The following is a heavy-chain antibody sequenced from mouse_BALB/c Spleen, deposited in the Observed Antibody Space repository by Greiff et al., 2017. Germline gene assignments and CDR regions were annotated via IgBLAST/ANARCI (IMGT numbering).Heavy chain of an antibody. CDR2: IYPGSGST. CDR3: TRDEN. Sequence: LQQPGSELVRPGASVKLSCKASGYTFTSYWMHWVKQRPGQGLEWIGNIYPGSGSTNYDEKFKSKATLTVDTSSSTAYMQLSSLTSEDAAVYYCTRDENWGQGTLVTVSA. CDR1: GYTFTSYW. V-gene: IGHV1S22*01. J-gene: IGHJ3*01.